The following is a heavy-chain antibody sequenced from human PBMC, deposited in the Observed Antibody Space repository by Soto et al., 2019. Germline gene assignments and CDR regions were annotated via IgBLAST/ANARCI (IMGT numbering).Heavy chain of an antibody. Sequence: QVQLVQAGAEVKKPWSSVKVSCKASGGTFSSSTISLVRQAPGQGREWMGRFIPILRIANYAHNFQGRVTITTDKSASTAYMELSSPGYAAAAVYYCDYAGGTQDGMDVWGQGTTVTVSS. CDR2: FIPILRIA. V-gene: IGHV1-69*02. CDR3: DYAGGTQDGMDV. J-gene: IGHJ6*02. D-gene: IGHD2-2*01. CDR1: GGTFSSST.